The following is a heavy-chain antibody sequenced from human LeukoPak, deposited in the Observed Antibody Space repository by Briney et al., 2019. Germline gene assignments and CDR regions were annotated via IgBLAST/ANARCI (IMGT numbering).Heavy chain of an antibody. J-gene: IGHJ5*02. Sequence: PSETLSLTCTVSGGAISSTSYHWAWIRQPPGKGLEWIGSIYYSGSTYYNPSLKSRVAISVDTSKNQFSLKLSSVTAADTAVYYCARDGNSGYYWFDPWGQGTLVTVSS. CDR1: GGAISSTSYH. CDR3: ARDGNSGYYWFDP. D-gene: IGHD3-22*01. V-gene: IGHV4-39*07. CDR2: IYYSGST.